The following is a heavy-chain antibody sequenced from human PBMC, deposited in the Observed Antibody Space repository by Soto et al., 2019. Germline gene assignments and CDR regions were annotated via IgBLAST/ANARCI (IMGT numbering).Heavy chain of an antibody. CDR2: ISAYNGKR. CDR1: GYPFTSYG. J-gene: IGHJ3*02. CDR3: ARGRIVASIHDAFEI. Sequence: QGQLLQSGDEVKTPGASVRVSCRASGYPFTSYGISWVRQAPGQGLEWVAWISAYNGKRDTAEKFQGRVTMTLDTSTDTAHMELGDQTSADTAVYYCARGRIVASIHDAFEIWGQGTKVTVSS. V-gene: IGHV1-18*01. D-gene: IGHD5-12*01.